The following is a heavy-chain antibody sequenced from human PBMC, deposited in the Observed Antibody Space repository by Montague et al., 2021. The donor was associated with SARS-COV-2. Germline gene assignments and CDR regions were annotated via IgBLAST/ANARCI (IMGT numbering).Heavy chain of an antibody. CDR2: TYYRSKRYN. D-gene: IGHD1-14*01. Sequence: CAISGDSVSSNIAAWNWIRQSPSRGLEWLGRTYYRSKRYNDYAVSVRSRITISPDTSKKQFSLQLNSVTPEYMAVYYCTQERGPGRTTWHYFDYWGQGTLVTVSS. V-gene: IGHV6-1*01. J-gene: IGHJ4*02. CDR3: TQERGPGRTTWHYFDY. CDR1: GDSVSSNIAA.